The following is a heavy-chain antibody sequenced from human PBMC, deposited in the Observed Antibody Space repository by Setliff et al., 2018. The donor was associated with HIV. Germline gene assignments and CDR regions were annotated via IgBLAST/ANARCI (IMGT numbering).Heavy chain of an antibody. D-gene: IGHD6-19*01. Sequence: SETLSLTCTVSGGSISSYYWSWIRQPPGKGLEWIGYIYYSGNTNYNPSLKSRVTIAVDTSKNQFSLRLNSVTAADTAVYYCATVLMGYTSGWYMFDPWGQGTLVTSPQ. V-gene: IGHV4-59*01. CDR1: GGSISSYY. J-gene: IGHJ5*02. CDR2: IYYSGNT. CDR3: ATVLMGYTSGWYMFDP.